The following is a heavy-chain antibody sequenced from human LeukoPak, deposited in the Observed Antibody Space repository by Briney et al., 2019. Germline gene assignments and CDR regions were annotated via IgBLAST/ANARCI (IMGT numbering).Heavy chain of an antibody. D-gene: IGHD2-15*01. CDR1: GFTFSSRDW. CDR2: IKQDGSEK. CDR3: ARDPVGSRQGY. V-gene: IGHV3-7*01. Sequence: GGSLRLSCVASGFTFSSRDWMTWVRQAPGKGLEWVANIKQDGSEKNYVDSVKGRFTISRDNAKNSLYLQMNSLRAEDTAVYYCARDPVGSRQGYWGQGTLVTVSS. J-gene: IGHJ4*02.